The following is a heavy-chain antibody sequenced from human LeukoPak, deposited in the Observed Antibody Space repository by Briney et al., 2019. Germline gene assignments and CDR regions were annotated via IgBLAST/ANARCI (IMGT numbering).Heavy chain of an antibody. V-gene: IGHV4-59*01. J-gene: IGHJ4*02. CDR2: IYYSGNT. Sequence: SETLSLTCTVSGDSISSYYWNWIRQPPGKGLEWIGYIYYSGNTAYNPSLKSRVTISVDTSKNQFSLKWNSLTAADTAVYYCARGRGTRWYLDSWGQGTLVTVSS. D-gene: IGHD5-24*01. CDR1: GDSISSYY. CDR3: ARGRGTRWYLDS.